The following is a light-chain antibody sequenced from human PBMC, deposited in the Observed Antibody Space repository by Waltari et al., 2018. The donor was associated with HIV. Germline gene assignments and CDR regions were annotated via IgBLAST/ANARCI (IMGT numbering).Light chain of an antibody. CDR3: QQRSNSVT. J-gene: IGKJ4*01. Sequence: EIVLPQSPATLSLSPGDRATPPCRASQSVSSSLALYPQKPVQPPRLLIYAASGMTTGLPARFSGSGSGTDFTLTISSLEPEDFAVYFCQQRSNSVTFGGGTKLDMK. CDR2: AAS. V-gene: IGKV3-11*01. CDR1: QSVSSS.